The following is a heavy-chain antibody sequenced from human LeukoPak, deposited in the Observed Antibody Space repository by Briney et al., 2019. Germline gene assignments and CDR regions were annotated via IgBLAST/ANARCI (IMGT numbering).Heavy chain of an antibody. CDR1: GGSISSYY. V-gene: IGHV4-59*01. J-gene: IGHJ4*02. D-gene: IGHD2-21*02. Sequence: SETLSLTCTVSGGSISSYYWSWIRQPPGKGLEWIGYIYYSGSANYNPSLKSRVTISVDTSKNQFSLKLSSVTAADTAVYYCARYVVVTAYFDYWGQGTLVTVSS. CDR2: IYYSGSA. CDR3: ARYVVVTAYFDY.